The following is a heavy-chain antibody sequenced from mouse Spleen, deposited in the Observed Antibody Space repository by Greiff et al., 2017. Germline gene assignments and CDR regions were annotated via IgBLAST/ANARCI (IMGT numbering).Heavy chain of an antibody. CDR3: AKIYDYDKDYYAMDY. Sequence: VKLQESGPGLVQPSQSLSITCTVSGFSLTSYGVHWVRQSPGKGLEWLGVIWRGGSTDYNAAFMSRLSITKDNSKSQVFFKMNSLQADDTAIYYCAKIYDYDKDYYAMDYWGQGTSVTVSS. J-gene: IGHJ4*01. D-gene: IGHD2-4*01. CDR1: GFSLTSYG. V-gene: IGHV2-5*01. CDR2: IWRGGST.